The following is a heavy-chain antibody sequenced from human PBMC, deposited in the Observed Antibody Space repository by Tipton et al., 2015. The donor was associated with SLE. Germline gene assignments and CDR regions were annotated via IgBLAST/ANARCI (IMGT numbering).Heavy chain of an antibody. V-gene: IGHV4-30-2*01. J-gene: IGHJ2*01. D-gene: IGHD7-27*01. CDR3: ARETGDRGWYFDL. Sequence: RSLRLSCTVSGGSISSYYWSRIRQPPGKGLEWIGYIYHSGSTYYNPSLKSRVTISVDRSKNQFSLKLSSVTAADTAVYYCARETGDRGWYFDLWGRGTLVTVSS. CDR2: IYHSGST. CDR1: GGSISSYY.